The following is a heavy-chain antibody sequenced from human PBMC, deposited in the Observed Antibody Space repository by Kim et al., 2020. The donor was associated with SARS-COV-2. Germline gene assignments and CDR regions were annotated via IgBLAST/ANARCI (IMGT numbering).Heavy chain of an antibody. CDR2: YSGTT. CDR3: ARRDIGV. Sequence: YSGTTNYNPSLKSRVTISVDTSKNQFSLKLSSVTATDTAVYYCARRDIGVWGKGTTVTVSS. V-gene: IGHV4-59*08. J-gene: IGHJ6*03.